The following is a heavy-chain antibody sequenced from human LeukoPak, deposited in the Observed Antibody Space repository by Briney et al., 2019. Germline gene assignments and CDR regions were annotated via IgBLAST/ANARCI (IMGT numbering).Heavy chain of an antibody. CDR1: GFTFGNYP. CDR2: INERVDSV. J-gene: IGHJ4*02. CDR3: ASHLRTSDY. Sequence: PGGSLRLSCAASGFTFGNYPMSWVRQAPGKGLEWVSGINERVDSVYYADSVRGRFTIARDNSKNTLYLHINSLRAEDTAVYYCASHLRTSDYWGQGTLVTVSS. V-gene: IGHV3-23*01.